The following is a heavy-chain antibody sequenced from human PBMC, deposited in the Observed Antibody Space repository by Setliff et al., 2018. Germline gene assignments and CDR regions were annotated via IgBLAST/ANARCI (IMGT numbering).Heavy chain of an antibody. V-gene: IGHV3-15*01. J-gene: IGHJ3*01. CDR3: VRDRWKVMVNKGDDAFDL. CDR1: GFTFSNAW. D-gene: IGHD5-18*01. Sequence: KPGGSLRLSCAASGFTFSNAWMSWVRQAPGKGLEWVGRIKSKTDGGTTDYAAPVKGRFTISRDDSKNTLYLQMNSLKTEDTAVYYCVRDRWKVMVNKGDDAFDLWGQGTMVT. CDR2: IKSKTDGGTT.